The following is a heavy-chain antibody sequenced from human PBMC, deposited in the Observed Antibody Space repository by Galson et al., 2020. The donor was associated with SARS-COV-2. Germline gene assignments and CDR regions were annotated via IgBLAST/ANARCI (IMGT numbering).Heavy chain of an antibody. CDR3: ARGTITAFAVLIVLHSPGYCDF. V-gene: IGHV4-34*01. J-gene: IGHJ4*02. CDR1: GGSFSDYY. D-gene: IGHD3-3*01. CDR2: INHRGSS. Sequence: PSETLSLTCAVYGGSFSDYYWTWIRQPPGKGLEWIGEINHRGSSKYNPSLKSRVTMSVDTSKNQFSLKLSSVTAADTAVYYCARGTITAFAVLIVLHSPGYCDFWGRGTLVTVSS.